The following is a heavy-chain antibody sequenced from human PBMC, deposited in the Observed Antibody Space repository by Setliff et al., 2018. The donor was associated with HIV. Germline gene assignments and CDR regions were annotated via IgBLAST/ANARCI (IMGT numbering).Heavy chain of an antibody. J-gene: IGHJ5*02. CDR3: ARVYCSNGVCYMNWFDP. D-gene: IGHD2-8*01. V-gene: IGHV1-2*06. CDR1: GYTLTKLS. CDR2: INPYSGDT. Sequence: ASVKVSCKVSGYTLTKLSMHWVRQAPGKGLEWMGRINPYSGDTNYAQKFQGRVTMTRDTSITTAYMELSRLRSDDTAVYYCARVYCSNGVCYMNWFDPWGQGTLVTVSS.